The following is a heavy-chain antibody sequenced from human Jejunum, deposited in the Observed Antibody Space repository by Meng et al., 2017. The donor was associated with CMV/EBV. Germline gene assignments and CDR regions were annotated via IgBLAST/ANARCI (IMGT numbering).Heavy chain of an antibody. V-gene: IGHV3-48*01. CDR2: IDSFSSTM. D-gene: IGHD6-13*01. J-gene: IGHJ4*02. CDR3: ARDSIASALDY. Sequence: AASGFSCGVYSMNWVRQAPGKGLEWLAYIDSFSSTMYYIDSIKGRFTISRDNAKNSLYLQMNSLSAEDTAVYYCARDSIASALDYWGQGVLVTVSS. CDR1: GFSCGVYS.